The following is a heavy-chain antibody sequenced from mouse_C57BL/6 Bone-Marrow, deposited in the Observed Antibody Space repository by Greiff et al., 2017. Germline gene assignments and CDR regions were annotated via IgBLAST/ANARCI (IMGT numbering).Heavy chain of an antibody. Sequence: DVKLVESGGGLVQPGGSLKLSCAASGFTFSDYYMYWVRQTPEKRLEWVAYISNGGGSTYYPDTVKGRFTISRDNAKNTLYLQRSRLKSEDTAMYYCAREGRGYYFDYWGQGTTLTVSS. CDR1: GFTFSDYY. CDR2: ISNGGGST. V-gene: IGHV5-12*01. CDR3: AREGRGYYFDY. J-gene: IGHJ2*01.